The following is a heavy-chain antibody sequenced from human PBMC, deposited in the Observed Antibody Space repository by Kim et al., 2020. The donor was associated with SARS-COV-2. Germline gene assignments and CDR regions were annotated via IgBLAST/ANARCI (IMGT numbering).Heavy chain of an antibody. D-gene: IGHD3-3*01. J-gene: IGHJ5*02. Sequence: SETLSLTCAVYGGSFSGYYWSWIRQPPGKGLEWIGEINHSGSTNYNPSLKSRVTISVDTSKNQFSLKLGSVTAADTAVYYCARGRRGEITIFGVVIGRHWFDPWGQGTLVTVSS. V-gene: IGHV4-34*01. CDR1: GGSFSGYY. CDR3: ARGRRGEITIFGVVIGRHWFDP. CDR2: INHSGST.